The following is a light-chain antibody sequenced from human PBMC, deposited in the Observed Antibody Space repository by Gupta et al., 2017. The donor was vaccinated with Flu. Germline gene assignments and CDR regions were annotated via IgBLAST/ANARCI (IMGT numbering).Light chain of an antibody. CDR2: GAP. CDR1: QSVPSNF. J-gene: IGKJ2*01. V-gene: IGKV3-20*01. CDR3: QHDGSSSPDS. Sequence: EIVLTQSPGTLPLSPGERAILSYRASQSVPSNFLAWYQQKHGQAPRLVISGAPRRVTGIPDRFSGSGSGIHFILTISRREPEDFAGYFCQHDGSSSPDSFGQGTKVEIK.